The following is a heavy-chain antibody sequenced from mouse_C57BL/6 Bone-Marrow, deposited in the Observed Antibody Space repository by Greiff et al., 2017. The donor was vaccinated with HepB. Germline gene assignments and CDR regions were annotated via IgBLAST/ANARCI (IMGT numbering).Heavy chain of an antibody. CDR2: ISNGGGST. J-gene: IGHJ4*01. Sequence: EVKLVESGGGLVQPGGSLKLSCAASGFTFSDYYMYWVRQTPEKRLEWVAYISNGGGSTYYPDTVKGRFTFSSDNAKNTLYLHMSRLKSEDTAMYYCARQIYDGYYGAMDYWGQGTSVTVSS. CDR1: GFTFSDYY. V-gene: IGHV5-12*01. D-gene: IGHD2-3*01. CDR3: ARQIYDGYYGAMDY.